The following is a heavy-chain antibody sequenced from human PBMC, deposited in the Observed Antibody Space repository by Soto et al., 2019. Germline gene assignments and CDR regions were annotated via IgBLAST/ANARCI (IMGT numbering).Heavy chain of an antibody. CDR1: GYTFSSFG. V-gene: IGHV1-18*04. J-gene: IGHJ4*02. CDR3: ARDIMIDDYGVGAYDY. D-gene: IGHD2-8*01. CDR2: ISGYNGKT. Sequence: QVHLVQSGGVVKKPGTSFKVSCKTSGYTFSSFGVSWVRQAPGQGLEWMGWISGYNGKTQYAQTLQGRVTMTADTSTSTVYMELRGLRSDDTAVYFCARDIMIDDYGVGAYDYWGQGTTGTVSS.